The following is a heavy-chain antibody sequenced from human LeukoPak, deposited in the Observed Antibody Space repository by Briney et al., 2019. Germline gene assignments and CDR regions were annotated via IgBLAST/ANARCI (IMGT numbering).Heavy chain of an antibody. CDR3: AKGQELDDGVFDS. CDR2: IRSNGDTT. V-gene: IGHV3-23*01. D-gene: IGHD1-1*01. CDR1: GFNFSSYE. Sequence: GGSLRLSCAASGFNFSSYEMNWVRQAPGKGLEWVSTIRSNGDTTYNADSVKGRFTISRDNSKNTLYLELNSLRVEDTATFYCAKGQELDDGVFDSWGQGTMVTVSS. J-gene: IGHJ4*02.